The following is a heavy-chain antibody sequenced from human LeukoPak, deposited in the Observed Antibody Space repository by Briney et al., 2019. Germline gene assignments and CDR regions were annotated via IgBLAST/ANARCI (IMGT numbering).Heavy chain of an antibody. D-gene: IGHD5-24*01. CDR2: ISGSGGST. J-gene: IGHJ6*02. Sequence: PGGSLRLSCAASGFTFSSYAMSWVRQAPGKGLEWVSAISGSGGSTYYADSVKGRFTISRDNSKNTLYLQMNSLRAEDTAVYYCAKDHLVGSPRWYYGMDVWGQGTTVTVSS. V-gene: IGHV3-23*01. CDR1: GFTFSSYA. CDR3: AKDHLVGSPRWYYGMDV.